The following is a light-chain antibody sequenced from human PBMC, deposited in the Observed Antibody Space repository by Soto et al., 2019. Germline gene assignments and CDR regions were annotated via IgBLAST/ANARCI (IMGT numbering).Light chain of an antibody. CDR3: MQTLQSWT. Sequence: DIVMTQSPLSLPVTPGEPASISCRSSQSLLHSNGYNYLDWYLQKPGQSPQLLIYLGSNRASGVPDRFCGSGSGTDFTLEISRVEAEDVGVYYCMQTLQSWTFGQGTKVEIK. V-gene: IGKV2-28*01. J-gene: IGKJ1*01. CDR2: LGS. CDR1: QSLLHSNGYNY.